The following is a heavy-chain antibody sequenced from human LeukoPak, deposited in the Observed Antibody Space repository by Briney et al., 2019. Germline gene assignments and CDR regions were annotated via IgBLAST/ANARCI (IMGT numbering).Heavy chain of an antibody. J-gene: IGHJ4*02. V-gene: IGHV3-9*01. CDR3: AKDTSGWTSFDY. Sequence: GGSLRLSCAAPGFTFDDYAMHWVRQAPGKGLEWVSGISWNSGSIGYADSVKGRFTISRDNAKNSLYLQMNSLRAEDTALYYCAKDTSGWTSFDYWGQGTLVTVSS. CDR2: ISWNSGSI. CDR1: GFTFDDYA. D-gene: IGHD6-19*01.